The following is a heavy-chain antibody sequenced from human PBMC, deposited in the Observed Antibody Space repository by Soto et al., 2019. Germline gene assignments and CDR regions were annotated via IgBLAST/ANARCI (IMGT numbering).Heavy chain of an antibody. Sequence: SETLSLTCAVSGYSIGSGYYWAWIRQSPGKGLEWIGSIYHAGSVYYNPSLNGRVALSMDTSKNHFSLKLTSVTAADTAVYYFDTTFDYYGMDVWGQGTTVTVSS. CDR1: GYSIGSGYY. V-gene: IGHV4-38-2*01. CDR3: DTTFDYYGMDV. CDR2: IYHAGSV. J-gene: IGHJ6*02. D-gene: IGHD1-1*01.